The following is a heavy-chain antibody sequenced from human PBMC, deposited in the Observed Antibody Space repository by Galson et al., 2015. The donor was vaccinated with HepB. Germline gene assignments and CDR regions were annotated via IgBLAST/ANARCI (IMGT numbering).Heavy chain of an antibody. Sequence: SVKVSCKASGYTFTGYYMHWARQAPGQGLEWMGWINPNSGGTNYAQKFQGRVTMTRDTSISTAYMELSRLRSDDTAVYYCARELTYQLLYFLDYWGQGTLVTVSS. D-gene: IGHD2-2*02. V-gene: IGHV1-2*02. CDR3: ARELTYQLLYFLDY. J-gene: IGHJ4*02. CDR2: INPNSGGT. CDR1: GYTFTGYY.